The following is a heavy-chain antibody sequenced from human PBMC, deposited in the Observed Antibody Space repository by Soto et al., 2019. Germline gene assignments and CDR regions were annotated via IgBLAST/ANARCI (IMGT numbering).Heavy chain of an antibody. CDR3: AREGSQCSSTSCYRVYFYYYGMDV. J-gene: IGHJ6*02. Sequence: SVKVSCKASGGTFSSYAISWVRQAPGQGLEWMGGTIPIFGTANYAQKFQGRVTITADESTSTAYMELSSLRSEDTAVYYCAREGSQCSSTSCYRVYFYYYGMDVWGQGTTVTVSS. CDR1: GGTFSSYA. D-gene: IGHD2-2*01. CDR2: TIPIFGTA. V-gene: IGHV1-69*13.